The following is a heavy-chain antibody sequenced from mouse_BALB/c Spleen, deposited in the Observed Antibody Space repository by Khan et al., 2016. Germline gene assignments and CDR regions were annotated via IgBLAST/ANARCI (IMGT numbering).Heavy chain of an antibody. V-gene: IGHV3-6*02. CDR3: ATTIYYNYAWFAY. J-gene: IGHJ3*01. Sequence: EVQLQESGPGLVKPSQSLSLTCSVTGYSITSGYYWNWIRQFPGNKLEWMGHISFEGSNNYNPSLKNRISITRDTSKNQFFLRLNSVTTEDTATYYCATTIYYNYAWFAYWGQGTLVTVSA. CDR2: ISFEGSN. D-gene: IGHD2-4*01. CDR1: GYSITSGYY.